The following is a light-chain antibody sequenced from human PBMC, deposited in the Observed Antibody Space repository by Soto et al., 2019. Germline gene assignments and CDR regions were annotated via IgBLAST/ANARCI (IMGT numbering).Light chain of an antibody. CDR2: SND. Sequence: QSFLTQPPSASGTPGQRVTISCSGSSSDIGSRAVNWYHQLPGTAPKLLIYSNDQRPSGVPDRFSGSKSGTSASLAISGLQSEDEADYYCAAWDDSLNGRVFGTGTKVTVL. V-gene: IGLV1-44*01. CDR3: AAWDDSLNGRV. CDR1: SSDIGSRA. J-gene: IGLJ1*01.